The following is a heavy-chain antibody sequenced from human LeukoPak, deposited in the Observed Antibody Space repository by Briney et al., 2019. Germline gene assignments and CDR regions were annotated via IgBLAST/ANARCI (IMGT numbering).Heavy chain of an antibody. Sequence: GGSLRLSCGASGFTVSSNYMSWVRQAPGKGLEWVSVIYSGGGKNYADSVKGRFTISRDNSKNTVYLQMNSLRAEDAAVYYCAKAPVTTCRGAYCYPFDYWGQGTLVTVSS. CDR2: IYSGGGK. CDR3: AKAPVTTCRGAYCYPFDY. D-gene: IGHD2-21*01. CDR1: GFTVSSNY. J-gene: IGHJ4*02. V-gene: IGHV3-66*01.